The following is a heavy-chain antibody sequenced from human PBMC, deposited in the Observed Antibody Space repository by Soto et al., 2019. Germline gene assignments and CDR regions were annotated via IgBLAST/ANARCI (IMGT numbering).Heavy chain of an antibody. J-gene: IGHJ4*02. CDR1: GFSLTTSGVG. D-gene: IGHD3-10*01. CDR3: AHHPYYGLGSYSFDY. V-gene: IGHV2-5*02. CDR2: IYWDDDK. Sequence: QITLKESGPTLVRPTQTLTLTCTFSGFSLTTSGVGVGWIRQPPGKALEWLAVIYWDDDKRYSSSLKSRLPITKDTSKNQVVPTMTHMDPVDTATYYCAHHPYYGLGSYSFDYWGQGTLVTVSS.